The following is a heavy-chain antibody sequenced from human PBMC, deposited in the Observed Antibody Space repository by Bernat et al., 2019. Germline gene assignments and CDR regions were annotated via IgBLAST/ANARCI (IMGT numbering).Heavy chain of an antibody. J-gene: IGHJ4*02. CDR1: GGSISSSSYY. V-gene: IGHV4-39*01. CDR2: IYYSGST. Sequence: QLQLQESGPGLVKPSETLSLTCTVSGGSISSSSYYWGWIRQPPGKGLEWIGSIYYSGSTYYNPSLKSRVTISVDTSKNQFSLKLSSVTAADTAVYYCASLNRYCSSTSCSEYWGQGTLVTVSS. CDR3: ASLNRYCSSTSCSEY. D-gene: IGHD2-2*01.